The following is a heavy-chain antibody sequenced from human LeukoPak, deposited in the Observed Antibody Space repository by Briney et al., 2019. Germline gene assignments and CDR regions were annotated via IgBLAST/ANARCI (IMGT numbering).Heavy chain of an antibody. CDR3: ARFQSGSYAFSF. CDR2: INAGNGNT. D-gene: IGHD1-26*01. Sequence: GESLKISCKGSGYTFTSYAMHWVRQAPGQRLEWMGWINAGNGNTKYSQKFQGRVTITRDTSASTAYMELSSLRSEDTAVYYCARFQSGSYAFSFWGQGTLVTVSS. CDR1: GYTFTSYA. V-gene: IGHV1-3*01. J-gene: IGHJ4*02.